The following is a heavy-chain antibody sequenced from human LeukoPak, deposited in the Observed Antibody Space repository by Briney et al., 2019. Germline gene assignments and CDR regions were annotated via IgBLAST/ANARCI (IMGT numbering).Heavy chain of an antibody. V-gene: IGHV3-21*01. Sequence: GGSLRLSCAASGFTFSSYGMSWVRQAPGKGPEWDSSISSGSTYIYYADSVKGRFTISRDNAKNSLYLQMNSLRAEDTAVYYCAELGITMIGGVWGKGTTVTISS. D-gene: IGHD3-10*02. CDR3: AELGITMIGGV. CDR2: ISSGSTYI. J-gene: IGHJ6*04. CDR1: GFTFSSYG.